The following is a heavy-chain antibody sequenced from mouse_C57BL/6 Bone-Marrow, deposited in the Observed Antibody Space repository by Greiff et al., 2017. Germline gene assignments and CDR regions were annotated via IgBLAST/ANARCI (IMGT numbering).Heavy chain of an antibody. CDR3: ARRTWFAY. CDR2: INPNNGGT. J-gene: IGHJ3*01. V-gene: IGHV1-26*01. CDR1: GYTFTDYY. Sequence: VHVKQSGPELVKPGASVKISCKASGYTFTDYYMNWVKQSHGKSLEWIGDINPNNGGTSYNQKFKGKATLTVDKSSSTAYMELRSLTSEDSAVYYCARRTWFAYWGQGTLVTVSA.